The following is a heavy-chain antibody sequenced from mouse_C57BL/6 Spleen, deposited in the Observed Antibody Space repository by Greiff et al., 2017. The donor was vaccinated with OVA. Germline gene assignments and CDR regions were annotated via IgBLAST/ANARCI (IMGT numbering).Heavy chain of an antibody. D-gene: IGHD2-1*01. CDR2: IWTGGGT. V-gene: IGHV2-9-1*01. CDR3: ARNARSPYGNYFDY. CDR1: GFSLTSYA. Sequence: QVQLQQSGPGLVAPSQSLSITCTVSGFSLTSYAISWVRQPPGKGLEWLGVIWTGGGTNYNSALKSRLSISEDNSKSQVFLKMNSLQTDDTARYYCARNARSPYGNYFDYWGQGTTLTVSS. J-gene: IGHJ2*01.